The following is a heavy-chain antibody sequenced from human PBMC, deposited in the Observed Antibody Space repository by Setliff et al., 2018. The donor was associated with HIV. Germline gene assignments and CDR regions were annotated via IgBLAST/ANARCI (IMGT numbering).Heavy chain of an antibody. J-gene: IGHJ6*03. V-gene: IGHV1-69*13. CDR1: GGTFSMFA. CDR3: GRDRQQVFHYMDV. Sequence: SVKVSCKASGGTFSMFAISWVRQAPGQGLEWMGGTLPMFGTTDYAQKLQGRVTITADESTSTTYMELSSLRSEDTAIYYCGRDRQQVFHYMDVWAKGTTVTVSS. CDR2: TLPMFGTT. D-gene: IGHD6-6*01.